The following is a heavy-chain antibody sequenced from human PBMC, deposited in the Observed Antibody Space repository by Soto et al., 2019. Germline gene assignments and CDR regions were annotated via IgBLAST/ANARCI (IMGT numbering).Heavy chain of an antibody. Sequence: GGSLRLSCAASGFTFSTFGMHWVRQAPDKGLEWVAMIWYDGSSKYYADSVKGRFTVSRDNSKNTLYLEMNSLRVEDTAVYSCARGPRGSSSDYFDYWGQGTLVTVSS. CDR1: GFTFSTFG. CDR2: IWYDGSSK. V-gene: IGHV3-33*01. D-gene: IGHD6-6*01. J-gene: IGHJ4*02. CDR3: ARGPRGSSSDYFDY.